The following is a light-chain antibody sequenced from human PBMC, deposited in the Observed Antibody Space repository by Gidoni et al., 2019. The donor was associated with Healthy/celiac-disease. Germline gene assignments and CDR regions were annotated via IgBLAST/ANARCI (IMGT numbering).Light chain of an antibody. J-gene: IGLJ1*01. CDR2: DVS. V-gene: IGLV2-14*01. Sequence: QSALTQPASVSGAPGQSTTISCTGTSSDVGGYNYVSWYQQHPGKAPQLMIYDVSNRPSGVSNRFSGSKSGNTASLTISGLQAEDEADYYCSSYTSSSTLYVFGTGTKVTVL. CDR3: SSYTSSSTLYV. CDR1: SSDVGGYNY.